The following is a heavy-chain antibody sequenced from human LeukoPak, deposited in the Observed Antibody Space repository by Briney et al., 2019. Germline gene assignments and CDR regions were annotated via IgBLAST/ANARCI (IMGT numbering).Heavy chain of an antibody. V-gene: IGHV1-69*04. D-gene: IGHD3-9*01. CDR1: GGTFSSYA. J-gene: IGHJ6*02. Sequence: SVKVSCKASGGTFSSYAFSWVRQAPGQGLEWMGRIIPILHVTNYAQTFQGRVTITADRSTSTAYMELSSLRSEDTAVYYCVRADHYDILTGYYETPHGMDVWGQGTTVTVSS. CDR3: VRADHYDILTGYYETPHGMDV. CDR2: IIPILHVT.